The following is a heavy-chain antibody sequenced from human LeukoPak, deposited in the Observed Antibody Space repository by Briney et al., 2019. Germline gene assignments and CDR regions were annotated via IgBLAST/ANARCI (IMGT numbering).Heavy chain of an antibody. CDR2: ISYDGSNK. Sequence: PGGSLRLSCAASGFTVSSNYMSWVRQAPGKGLEWVAVISYDGSNKYYADSVKGRFTISRDNSKNTLYLQMNSLRAEDTAVYYCARDHYYYGSGSYPYWGQGTLVTVSS. V-gene: IGHV3-30-3*01. D-gene: IGHD3-10*01. CDR1: GFTVSSNY. J-gene: IGHJ4*02. CDR3: ARDHYYYGSGSYPY.